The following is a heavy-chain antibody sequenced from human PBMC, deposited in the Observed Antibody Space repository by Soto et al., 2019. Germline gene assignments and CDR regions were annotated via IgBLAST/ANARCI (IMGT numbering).Heavy chain of an antibody. V-gene: IGHV1-69*04. CDR3: ARDRRVTPSHWYFDL. Sequence: GASVKVSCKASGGTFSSYTISWVRQAPGQGLEWMGRIIPILGIANYAQKFQGRVTITADKSTSTAYMELSSLRSEDTAVYYCARDRRVTPSHWYFDLWGRGTLVPVSS. CDR1: GGTFSSYT. J-gene: IGHJ2*01. D-gene: IGHD2-21*02. CDR2: IIPILGIA.